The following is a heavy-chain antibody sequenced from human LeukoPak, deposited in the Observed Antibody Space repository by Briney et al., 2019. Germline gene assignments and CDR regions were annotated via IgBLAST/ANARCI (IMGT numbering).Heavy chain of an antibody. D-gene: IGHD1-26*01. Sequence: PGGSLRLSCAASGFTFSTYAMHWVRQAPGKGLEWAALISYDGSNEFYADSVKGRFTISRDNSKNTVYLLMNSLRGADTALYYCARNRPPYSGSYSGFDYWGQGTLVTVSS. J-gene: IGHJ4*02. CDR1: GFTFSTYA. CDR2: ISYDGSNE. V-gene: IGHV3-30-3*01. CDR3: ARNRPPYSGSYSGFDY.